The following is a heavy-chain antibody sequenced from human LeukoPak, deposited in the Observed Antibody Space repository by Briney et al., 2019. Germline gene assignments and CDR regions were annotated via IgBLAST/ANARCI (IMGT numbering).Heavy chain of an antibody. CDR1: GFTFSSYS. CDR3: ALGDSVFDY. D-gene: IGHD2-21*02. CDR2: ISSSSSYI. Sequence: GGSLRLSCAASGFTFSSYSMKRVRQAPGKGLEWVSSISSSSSYIYYADSVKGRFTISRDNAKNSLYLQMNSLRAEDTAVYYCALGDSVFDYWGQGTLVTVSS. J-gene: IGHJ4*02. V-gene: IGHV3-21*01.